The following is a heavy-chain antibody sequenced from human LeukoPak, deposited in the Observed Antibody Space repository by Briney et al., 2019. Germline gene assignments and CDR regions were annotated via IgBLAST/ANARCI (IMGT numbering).Heavy chain of an antibody. V-gene: IGHV3-30*04. D-gene: IGHD6-19*01. CDR2: ISYDGSNK. CDR1: GFTFSSYA. Sequence: GRSLRLSCAASGFTFSSYAMHWVRQAPGKGLEWVAVISYDGSNKYYADSVKGRFTISRDNSKNTLYLQMNSLRAEDTAVYYCARTAGGIAVAGPAENWFDPWGQGTLVTVSS. J-gene: IGHJ5*02. CDR3: ARTAGGIAVAGPAENWFDP.